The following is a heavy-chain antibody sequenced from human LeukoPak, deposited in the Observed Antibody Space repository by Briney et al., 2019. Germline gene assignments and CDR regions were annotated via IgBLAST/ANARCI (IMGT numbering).Heavy chain of an antibody. J-gene: IGHJ4*02. V-gene: IGHV3-30-3*01. CDR3: ARDGIASALSYFDY. D-gene: IGHD6-13*01. Sequence: GRSLRLSCAASGFTFSSYAKHWVRQAPGKGLEWVAVISYDGSNKYYADSVKGRFTISRDNSKNTLYLQMNSLRAEDTAVYYCARDGIASALSYFDYWGQGTLVTVSS. CDR2: ISYDGSNK. CDR1: GFTFSSYA.